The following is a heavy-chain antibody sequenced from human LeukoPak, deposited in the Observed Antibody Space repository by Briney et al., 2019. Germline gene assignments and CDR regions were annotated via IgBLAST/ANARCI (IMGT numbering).Heavy chain of an antibody. D-gene: IGHD3-9*01. CDR2: MNPNSGNT. CDR1: GYTFTSYD. Sequence: ASVKVSCKASGYTFTSYDINWVRQATGQGLEWMGWMNPNSGNTGYAQKFQGRVTMTRNTSISTAYMELSSLRSEDTAVYYCAREDDILTGYFDYWGQGALVTVSS. J-gene: IGHJ4*02. V-gene: IGHV1-8*01. CDR3: AREDDILTGYFDY.